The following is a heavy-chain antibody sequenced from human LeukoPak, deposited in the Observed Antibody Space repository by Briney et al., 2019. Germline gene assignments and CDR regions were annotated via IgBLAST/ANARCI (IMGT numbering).Heavy chain of an antibody. CDR3: AGGGDYRDY. CDR2: IYYSGST. Sequence: PSETLSLTCTVSGGSISSSSYYWGWIRQPPGKGLEWIGSIYYSGSTYYNPSLKSRVTISVDTSKNQFSLKLSSVTAADTAVYYCAGGGDYRDYWGQGTLVTVSS. D-gene: IGHD4-17*01. J-gene: IGHJ4*02. CDR1: GGSISSSSYY. V-gene: IGHV4-39*01.